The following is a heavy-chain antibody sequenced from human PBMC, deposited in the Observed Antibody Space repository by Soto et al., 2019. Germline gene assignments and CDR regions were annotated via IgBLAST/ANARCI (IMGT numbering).Heavy chain of an antibody. CDR2: ISYDGSNK. CDR1: GFTFSSYA. D-gene: IGHD3-22*01. V-gene: IGHV3-30-3*01. Sequence: QVQLVESGGGVVQPGRSLRLSCAASGFTFSSYAMHWVRQAPGKGLEWVAVISYDGSNKYYADSVKGRFTISRDNSKNTLYVQMNSLRAEDTAVYYCARDGGYYDSSGGSNAFDIWGQGTMVTVSS. J-gene: IGHJ3*02. CDR3: ARDGGYYDSSGGSNAFDI.